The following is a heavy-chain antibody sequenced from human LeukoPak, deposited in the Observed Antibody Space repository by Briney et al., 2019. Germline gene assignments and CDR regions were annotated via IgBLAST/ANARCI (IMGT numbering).Heavy chain of an antibody. V-gene: IGHV3-23*01. J-gene: IGHJ4*02. CDR1: GFTFSSYA. CDR2: ISGSGGST. CDR3: AKDWSVYSNYEEGDY. Sequence: GGSLRLSCAASGFTFSSYAMSWVRQAPGKGLEWVSAISGSGGSTYYADSVKGRLTISRDNSKNTLYLQMNSLRAEGTAVYYCAKDWSVYSNYEEGDYWGQGTLVTVSS. D-gene: IGHD4-11*01.